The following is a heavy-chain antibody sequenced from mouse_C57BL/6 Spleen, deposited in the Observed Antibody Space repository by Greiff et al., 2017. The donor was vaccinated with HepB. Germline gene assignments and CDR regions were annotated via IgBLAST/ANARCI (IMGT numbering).Heavy chain of an antibody. CDR3: ANYYGSSYWYFDV. CDR2: INPNYGTT. J-gene: IGHJ1*03. Sequence: EVQLVESGPELVKPGASVKISCKASGYSFTDYNMNWVKQSNGKSLEWIGVINPNYGTTSYNQKFKGKATLTVDQSSSTAYMQLNSLTSEDSAVYYCANYYGSSYWYFDVWGTGTTVTVSS. CDR1: GYSFTDYN. D-gene: IGHD1-1*01. V-gene: IGHV1-39*01.